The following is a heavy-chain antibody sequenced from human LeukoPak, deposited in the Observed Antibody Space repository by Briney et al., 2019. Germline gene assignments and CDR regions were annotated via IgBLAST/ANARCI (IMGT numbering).Heavy chain of an antibody. CDR3: ARARGDIVVVPAAIWFDP. J-gene: IGHJ5*02. CDR1: GYTFTGYY. CDR2: IKPNNGGT. D-gene: IGHD2-2*01. V-gene: IGHV1-2*02. Sequence: ASVKVSCKASGYTFTGYYMHWVRQAPGQGLEWRGWIKPNNGGTNYAQKFQGRVTMTTDTSISTAYMGLSRLRSDDTAVYYCARARGDIVVVPAAIWFDPWGQGTLVTVSS.